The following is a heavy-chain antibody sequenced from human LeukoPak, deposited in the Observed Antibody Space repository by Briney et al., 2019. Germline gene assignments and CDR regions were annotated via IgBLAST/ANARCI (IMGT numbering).Heavy chain of an antibody. CDR3: AKDQYGNGYNFGFDY. CDR2: IYSGGST. J-gene: IGHJ4*02. V-gene: IGHV3-53*04. Sequence: GGSLRLSCAASGFTVSSNYMSWVRQAPGKGLEWVSVIYSGGSTYYADSVKGRFTISRHNSKNTLYLQMNSLRAEDTAVYYCAKDQYGNGYNFGFDYWGQGTLVTVSS. D-gene: IGHD5-24*01. CDR1: GFTVSSNY.